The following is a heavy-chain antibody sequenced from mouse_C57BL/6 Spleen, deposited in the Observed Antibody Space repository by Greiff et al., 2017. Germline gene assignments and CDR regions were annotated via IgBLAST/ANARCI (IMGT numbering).Heavy chain of an antibody. J-gene: IGHJ1*03. V-gene: IGHV3-6*01. CDR2: ISYDGSN. CDR3: ARTVYSDWYFDV. Sequence: EVKLLESGPGLVKPSQSLSLTCSVTGYSITSGYYWNWIRQFPGNKLEWMGYISYDGSNNYNPSLKNRIAITRDTSKNQFFLKLNSVTTEDTATYYCARTVYSDWYFDVWGTGTTVTVSS. D-gene: IGHD1-1*01. CDR1: GYSITSGYY.